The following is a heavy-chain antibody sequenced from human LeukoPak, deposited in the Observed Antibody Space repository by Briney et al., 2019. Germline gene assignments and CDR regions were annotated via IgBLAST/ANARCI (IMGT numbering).Heavy chain of an antibody. D-gene: IGHD1-26*01. Sequence: GGSLRLSCAASGFIFSNYGMIWVRQAPGKGLEWVSIINYSGTDTYYADSVKGRFTISRDNSKNTLYLQMNSLRGEDTAVYYCAKGRQLRRSDAFDIWGQGTMVTVSS. V-gene: IGHV3-23*01. J-gene: IGHJ3*02. CDR2: INYSGTDT. CDR1: GFIFSNYG. CDR3: AKGRQLRRSDAFDI.